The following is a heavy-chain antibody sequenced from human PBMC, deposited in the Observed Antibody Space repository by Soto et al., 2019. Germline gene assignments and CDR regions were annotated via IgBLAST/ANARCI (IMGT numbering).Heavy chain of an antibody. CDR2: IFYTGST. CDR3: ARGYYYSYIDV. Sequence: QVRLQESGPGLVKPSETLSLTCTVSDGSINSDYWSWIRQPPWKGLAWIGYIFYTGSTNYNPSLKSRVTISLDQSKHHFSLKLTSVTAADTAVYYCARGYYYSYIDVWGRGTTVTVSS. J-gene: IGHJ6*03. CDR1: DGSINSDY. V-gene: IGHV4-59*01.